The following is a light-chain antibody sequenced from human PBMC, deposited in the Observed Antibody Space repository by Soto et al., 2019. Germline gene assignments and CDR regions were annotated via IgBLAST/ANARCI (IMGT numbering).Light chain of an antibody. J-gene: IGKJ1*01. V-gene: IGKV1-9*01. CDR1: QGISSY. Sequence: DIQLTQSPSFLSASVGARVTITCRASQGISSYLAWYQQKPGKAPKLLIYAASTLQSGVPSRFSGSGSGTEFTLTISSLQPEDFATYYCQQHNSYPPWTFGQGTKVEIK. CDR2: AAS. CDR3: QQHNSYPPWT.